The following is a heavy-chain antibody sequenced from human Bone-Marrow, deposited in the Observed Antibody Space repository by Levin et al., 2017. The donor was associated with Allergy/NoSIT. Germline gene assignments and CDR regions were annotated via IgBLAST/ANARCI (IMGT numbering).Heavy chain of an antibody. V-gene: IGHV2-70*04. D-gene: IGHD3-22*01. CDR3: ARAPWDSSGYYLDY. J-gene: IGHJ4*02. Sequence: SQTLSLTCTFSGFSLSTSGMRVSWIRQPPGRALEWLARIDWDDHKFYSTSLRTRLIISKDTSKNQVFLTMTNMDPVDTATYYCARAPWDSSGYYLDYWGQGTLVTVSS. CDR1: GFSLSTSGMR. CDR2: IDWDDHK.